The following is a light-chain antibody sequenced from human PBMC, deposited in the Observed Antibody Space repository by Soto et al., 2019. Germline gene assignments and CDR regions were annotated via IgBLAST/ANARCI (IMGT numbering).Light chain of an antibody. CDR1: QSISSW. V-gene: IGKV1-5*01. J-gene: IGKJ1*01. CDR2: DAS. CDR3: QQYHSYYPWT. Sequence: DIQMTQSPSTLSASVGDIPTITFRASQSISSWLTLYQQKPGKPPKLLIYDASSLESGVPSRFSGSGSGTDFSLTITSLQPDDSATYYCQQYHSYYPWTFGQGTKVDIK.